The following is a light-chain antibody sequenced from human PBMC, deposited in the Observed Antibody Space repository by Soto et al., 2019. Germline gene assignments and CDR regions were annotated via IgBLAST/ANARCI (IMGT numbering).Light chain of an antibody. CDR1: QSLSSSN. CDR2: GVS. J-gene: IGKJ2*01. CDR3: QQYASSSYT. V-gene: IGKV3-20*01. Sequence: EIVLTQSPGTLSLSPGERATLSSRAGQSLSSSNLAWYQQKPGQAPRLLIAGVSSRATGIPDRFSGSGSGTDFTLTISRLEPEDLAVYYCQQYASSSYTFGQGTQLEL.